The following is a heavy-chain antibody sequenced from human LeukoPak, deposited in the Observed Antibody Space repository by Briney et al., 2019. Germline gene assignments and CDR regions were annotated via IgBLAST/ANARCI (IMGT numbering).Heavy chain of an antibody. Sequence: GASVKVSCKASGYTFTSYGISWVRQAPGQGREWMEWISAYNGNTKYAQKLQGRVTMTTDTSTSTAYMELRSLRSDDTAVYYCARDLPDTAMANYYYYGMDVWGQGTTVTVSS. D-gene: IGHD5-18*01. J-gene: IGHJ6*02. V-gene: IGHV1-18*01. CDR2: ISAYNGNT. CDR3: ARDLPDTAMANYYYYGMDV. CDR1: GYTFTSYG.